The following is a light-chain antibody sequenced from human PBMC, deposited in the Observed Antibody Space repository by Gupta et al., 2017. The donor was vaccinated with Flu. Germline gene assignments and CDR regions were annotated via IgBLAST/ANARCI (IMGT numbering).Light chain of an antibody. CDR1: QSASIY. CDR3: QQGSHWHS. V-gene: IGKV3-11*01. CDR2: DTS. Sequence: EIVLTQSPATLSLSPGERATLSCRASQSASIYFAWYQQKPGQAPRLLIYDTSKRATGIPARFSGSGSGTDCTLSISSLQPEDFAVYYCQQGSHWHSFGGGTKVDIK. J-gene: IGKJ4*01.